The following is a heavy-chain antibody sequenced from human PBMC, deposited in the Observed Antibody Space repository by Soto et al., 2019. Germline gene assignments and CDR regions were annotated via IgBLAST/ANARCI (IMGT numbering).Heavy chain of an antibody. V-gene: IGHV1-46*04. CDR3: ARDNSAANGALDH. CDR2: INPSARSA. CDR1: GYTFTNYY. Sequence: ASGKVSCKASGYTFTNYYLHWVRQAPGQGLEWVGMINPSARSASYAQKLRGRLTMDRDTSTTTVYMELSRLTFEDTAVYFCARDNSAANGALDHWGQGTLVTVSS. J-gene: IGHJ4*02. D-gene: IGHD1-1*01.